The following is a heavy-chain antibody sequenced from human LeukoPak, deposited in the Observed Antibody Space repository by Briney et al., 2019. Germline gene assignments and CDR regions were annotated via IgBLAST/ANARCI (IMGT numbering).Heavy chain of an antibody. CDR3: ARDRYCSGGSCYFWGNYYYYGMDV. CDR1: GFSFSSHA. V-gene: IGHV3-30-3*01. CDR2: ISYDGSNK. Sequence: GGSLRLSCAASGFSFSSHAMHWVRQAPGKGLEWVTVISYDGSNKYYADSVKGRFTISRDNSKNTLYLQMNSLRAEDTAVYYCARDRYCSGGSCYFWGNYYYYGMDVWGQGTTVTVSS. J-gene: IGHJ6*02. D-gene: IGHD2-15*01.